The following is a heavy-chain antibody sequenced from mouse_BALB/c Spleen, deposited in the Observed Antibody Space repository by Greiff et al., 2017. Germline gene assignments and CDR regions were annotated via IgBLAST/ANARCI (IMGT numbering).Heavy chain of an antibody. CDR3: ARERYFDG. Sequence: DVQLVESGGGLVQPGGSLRLSCATSGFTFTDYYMSWARQPPGKALEWLGFIRNKANGYTTEYSASVKGRFIVSRDTSQSILYLQMNALGAEDTAIYYCARERYFDGWGAGTTVTVSS. CDR1: GFTFTDYY. V-gene: IGHV7-3*02. CDR2: IRNKANGYTT. J-gene: IGHJ1*01.